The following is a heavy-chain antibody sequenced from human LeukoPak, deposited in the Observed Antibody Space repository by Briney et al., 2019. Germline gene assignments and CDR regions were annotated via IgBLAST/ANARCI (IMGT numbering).Heavy chain of an antibody. Sequence: GGSLRLSCAASGFAFSTYDMHWVRHVTGKGLEWVSVIGSAGQTHYAGSVKGRFDISRENGENALYLQMNSLRAGDTAVYYCVRACTSSRCYTPSGLDIWGQGTMVTVSS. J-gene: IGHJ3*02. CDR1: GFAFSTYD. CDR2: IGSAGQT. D-gene: IGHD2-2*01. CDR3: VRACTSSRCYTPSGLDI. V-gene: IGHV3-13*01.